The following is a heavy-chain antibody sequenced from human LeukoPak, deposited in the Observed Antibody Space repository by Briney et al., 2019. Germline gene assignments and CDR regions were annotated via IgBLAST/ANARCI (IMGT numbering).Heavy chain of an antibody. V-gene: IGHV3-23*01. J-gene: IGHJ4*02. Sequence: PGGSLRLSCAASGFTFSSYAMSWVRQAPGKGLEWVSAISGSGGSTYYADSVKGRFTISRDNSKNTLYLQMNSLRAEDTAVYYCAKNGFPSYSSGWYFGLWGQGTLVTVYS. CDR1: GFTFSSYA. D-gene: IGHD6-19*01. CDR2: ISGSGGST. CDR3: AKNGFPSYSSGWYFGL.